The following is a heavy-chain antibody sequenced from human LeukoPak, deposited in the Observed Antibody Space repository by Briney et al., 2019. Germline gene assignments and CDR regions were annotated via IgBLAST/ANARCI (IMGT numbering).Heavy chain of an antibody. D-gene: IGHD3-3*01. Sequence: ASVKVSCKASGYTFTGYYMHWVRQAPGQGLEWMGWINPNSGGTNYAQKFQGRVTMTRDTSISTAYMELSRLRSEDTAVYYCARARNTVDFWSGVLPDFDYWGQGTLVTVSS. J-gene: IGHJ4*02. CDR1: GYTFTGYY. CDR3: ARARNTVDFWSGVLPDFDY. CDR2: INPNSGGT. V-gene: IGHV1-2*02.